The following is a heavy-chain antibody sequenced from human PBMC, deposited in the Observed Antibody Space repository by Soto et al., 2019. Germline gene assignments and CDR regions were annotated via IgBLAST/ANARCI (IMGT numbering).Heavy chain of an antibody. V-gene: IGHV4-34*01. D-gene: IGHD2-8*02. CDR1: GGSFSDYY. J-gene: IGHJ5*02. Sequence: QVQLQQWGAGLLKPSETLSLTCAVYGGSFSDYYWSWIRQPPGKGLEWIGEIHHNGGVNYNPSLKSRVSISVDTSKSQSSLKLTSVTAADTAVYYCARGRGYCAGGDCLNWLDPWGQGTLVTVSS. CDR3: ARGRGYCAGGDCLNWLDP. CDR2: IHHNGGV.